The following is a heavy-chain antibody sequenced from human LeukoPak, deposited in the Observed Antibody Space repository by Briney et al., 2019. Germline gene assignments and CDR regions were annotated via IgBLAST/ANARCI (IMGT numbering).Heavy chain of an antibody. CDR1: GFTFSTYA. CDR3: AKGTMDGGQYYYDSS. Sequence: GGSLGLSCAASGFTFSTYAMSWVRQAPGKGLEWVSAISVNGGSTYYADSVKGRFTISRDNSNNTLFLQMNSLRAEDTAVYYCAKGTMDGGQYYYDSSGGQGTLVTVSS. V-gene: IGHV3-23*01. J-gene: IGHJ4*02. D-gene: IGHD3-22*01. CDR2: ISVNGGST.